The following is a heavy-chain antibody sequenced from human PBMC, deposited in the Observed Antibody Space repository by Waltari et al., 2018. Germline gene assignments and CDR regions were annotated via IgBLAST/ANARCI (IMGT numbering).Heavy chain of an antibody. CDR3: AKRGVFGLGNTFKNNWFDS. CDR1: GFTFNTFV. CDR2: ISGKGGGT. J-gene: IGHJ5*01. D-gene: IGHD3-10*01. Sequence: EVQLLDSGGGLVQTGGSLGRSWAGSGFTFNTFVMNSGSPAPGKGLEWVSTISGKGGGTYYADSAKGRFTISRDYSTNTLYLQMTSLRAEDTAVYYCAKRGVFGLGNTFKNNWFDSWGQGTLVTVSS. V-gene: IGHV3-23*01.